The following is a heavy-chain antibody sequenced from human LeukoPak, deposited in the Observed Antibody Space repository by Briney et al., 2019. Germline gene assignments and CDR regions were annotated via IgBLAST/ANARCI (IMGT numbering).Heavy chain of an antibody. V-gene: IGHV1-2*02. D-gene: IGHD6-19*01. CDR1: GCTFTGYY. Sequence: ASVKVSCKASGCTFTGYYMHWVRQAPGQGLEWMGWINPNSGGTNYAQKFQGRVTMTRDTSISTAYMELSRLRSDDTAVYYCARVRYSSGWFHYYYYMDVWGKGTTVTVSS. J-gene: IGHJ6*03. CDR3: ARVRYSSGWFHYYYYMDV. CDR2: INPNSGGT.